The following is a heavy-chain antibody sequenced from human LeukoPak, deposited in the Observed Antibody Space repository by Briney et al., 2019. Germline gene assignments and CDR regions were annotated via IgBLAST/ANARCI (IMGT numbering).Heavy chain of an antibody. Sequence: GGSLRLSCAASGFTFSIYAMSWVRQAPGKGLEWVSSISSSSSYIYYADSVKGRFTISRDNAKNSLYLQMNSLRAEDTAVYYCARDLYSGYSRAFDYWGQGTLVTVSS. CDR1: GFTFSIYA. CDR2: ISSSSSYI. D-gene: IGHD5-12*01. J-gene: IGHJ4*02. V-gene: IGHV3-21*01. CDR3: ARDLYSGYSRAFDY.